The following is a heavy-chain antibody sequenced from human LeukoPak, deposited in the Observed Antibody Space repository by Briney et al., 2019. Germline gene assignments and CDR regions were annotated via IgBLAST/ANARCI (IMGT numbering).Heavy chain of an antibody. Sequence: PGGSLRLSCAASGFTFSSYSMNWVRQAPGKGLEWVSSISSSSSYIYYADSVKGRFTISRDNAKNSLYLQMNSLRAEDTAVYYCARELRGGVATGYYYYYYYMDVWGKGTTVTISS. D-gene: IGHD5-12*01. J-gene: IGHJ6*03. CDR3: ARELRGGVATGYYYYYYYMDV. CDR1: GFTFSSYS. V-gene: IGHV3-21*01. CDR2: ISSSSSYI.